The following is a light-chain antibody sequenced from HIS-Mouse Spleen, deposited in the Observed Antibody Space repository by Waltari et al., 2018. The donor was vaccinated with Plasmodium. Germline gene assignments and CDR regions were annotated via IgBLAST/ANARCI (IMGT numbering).Light chain of an antibody. J-gene: IGLJ2*01. Sequence: QSALTQPASVSGSPGQSITISCTGTSSDVGSYTLVSWYQQHPGKAPKLMIYEGSKRPSGVSNRFSGSKSGNTASLTISGLQAEDEADYYCCSYAGSSTFVVFGGGTKLTLL. CDR1: SSDVGSYTL. V-gene: IGLV2-23*03. CDR3: CSYAGSSTFVV. CDR2: EGS.